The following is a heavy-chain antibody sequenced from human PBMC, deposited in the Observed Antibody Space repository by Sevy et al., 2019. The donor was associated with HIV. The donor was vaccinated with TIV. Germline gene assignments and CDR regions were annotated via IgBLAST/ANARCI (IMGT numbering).Heavy chain of an antibody. Sequence: GGSLRLSCAASGFTFSSYAMHWVRQAPGKGLEWVAVISYDGSNKYYADSVKGRFTISRDNSKNTLYLQMNSLRAEDTAVCYCAREGGEIAARPDQLPFDYWGQGTLVTVSS. V-gene: IGHV3-30-3*01. CDR3: AREGGEIAARPDQLPFDY. CDR2: ISYDGSNK. D-gene: IGHD6-6*01. CDR1: GFTFSSYA. J-gene: IGHJ4*02.